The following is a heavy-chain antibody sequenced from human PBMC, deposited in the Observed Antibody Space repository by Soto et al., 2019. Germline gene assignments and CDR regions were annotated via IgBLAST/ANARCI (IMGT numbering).Heavy chain of an antibody. D-gene: IGHD2-15*01. V-gene: IGHV3-23*01. CDR3: AKGSGHCSGGSCYAPPDY. CDR2: ISGSGDST. J-gene: IGHJ4*02. CDR1: GFTFSTYA. Sequence: EVQLLESGGGLTQAGGFLRLSCAASGFTFSTYAMSWVRQAPGKGLEWVSAISGSGDSTYYADSVKGRFTISRDNSKNTLYLHMTSLRAEDTAVYYCAKGSGHCSGGSCYAPPDYWGQGTLVTVSS.